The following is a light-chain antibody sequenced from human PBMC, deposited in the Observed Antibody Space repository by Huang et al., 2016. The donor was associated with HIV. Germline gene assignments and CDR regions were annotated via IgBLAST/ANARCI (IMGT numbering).Light chain of an antibody. CDR2: GAS. CDR1: QSVRSN. J-gene: IGKJ1*01. V-gene: IGKV3-15*01. Sequence: EIVMTQSPATMSVSPGGRATLSCRASQSVRSNLAWYQHKPGQAPRVLIYGASTRATGVPARFSGSGSETEFTLTISSLQSEDFALYYCQQYNNWSRTFGQGTKVEIK. CDR3: QQYNNWSRT.